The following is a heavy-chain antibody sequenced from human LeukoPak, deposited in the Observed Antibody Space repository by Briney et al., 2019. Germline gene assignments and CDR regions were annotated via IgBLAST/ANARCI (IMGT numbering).Heavy chain of an antibody. CDR3: ARVVPASYYYYYYYMDV. J-gene: IGHJ6*03. V-gene: IGHV4-39*07. D-gene: IGHD2-2*01. Sequence: SETLSLTCTVSGGSISSSSYYWGWIRQPPGKGLEWIGSIYHSGSTYYNPSLKSRVTISVDRSKNQFSLKLSSVTAADTAVYYCARVVPASYYYYYYYMDVWGKGTTVTVSS. CDR2: IYHSGST. CDR1: GGSISSSSYY.